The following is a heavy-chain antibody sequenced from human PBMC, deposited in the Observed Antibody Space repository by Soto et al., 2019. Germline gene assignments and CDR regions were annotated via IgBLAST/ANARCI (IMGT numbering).Heavy chain of an antibody. CDR2: IKSKTDGGTT. J-gene: IGHJ6*03. V-gene: IGHV3-15*01. Sequence: EVQLVESGGGLVKPGGSLRLSCAASGFTFSNAWMSWVRQAPGKGLEWVGRIKSKTDGGTTDYAAPVKGRFTISRDDSKNTLYLQMNSLKTEDTAVYYCTTDIAAAGTGTKLIYYYYYYMDVWGKGTTVTVSS. CDR3: TTDIAAAGTGTKLIYYYYYYMDV. CDR1: GFTFSNAW. D-gene: IGHD6-13*01.